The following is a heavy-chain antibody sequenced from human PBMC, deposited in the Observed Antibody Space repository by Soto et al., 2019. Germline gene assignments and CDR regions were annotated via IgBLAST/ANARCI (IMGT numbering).Heavy chain of an antibody. CDR1: GGSISSYY. CDR2: IYYSGST. Sequence: SETLSLTCTVSGGSISSYYWSWIRQPPGKGLEWIGYIYYSGSTNYNPSLKSRVTISVDTSKNQFSLKLSSVTAADTAVYYCASSSGWYRGWDYYYMDVWGKGTTVTVSS. V-gene: IGHV4-59*01. CDR3: ASSSGWYRGWDYYYMDV. J-gene: IGHJ6*03. D-gene: IGHD6-19*01.